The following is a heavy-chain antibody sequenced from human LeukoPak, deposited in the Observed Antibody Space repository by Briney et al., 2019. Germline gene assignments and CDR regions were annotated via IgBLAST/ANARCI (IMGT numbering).Heavy chain of an antibody. CDR1: GYTFTSYY. CDR2: INPSGGST. Sequence: ASVKVSCKASGYTFTSYYMHWVRQAPGQGLEWTGIINPSGGSTRNAQKFQGRVTMTRDTSTSTVYMELSSLRSEDTAVYYCARGDSSSSRFYYYYMDVWGKGTTVTVSS. D-gene: IGHD6-6*01. CDR3: ARGDSSSSRFYYYYMDV. V-gene: IGHV1-46*03. J-gene: IGHJ6*03.